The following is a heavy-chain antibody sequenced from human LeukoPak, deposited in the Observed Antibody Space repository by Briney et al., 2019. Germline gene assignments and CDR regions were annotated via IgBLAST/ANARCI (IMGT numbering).Heavy chain of an antibody. V-gene: IGHV4-34*01. J-gene: IGHJ4*02. Sequence: SETLSLTCAVYGGSFSGYLWSWIRQPPGKGLEWIGEINHSGSTNYNPSLKSRVTISVDTSKNQFSLKLSSVTAADTAVYYCARESVIAVVGDLGYFDYWGQGTLVTVSS. CDR2: INHSGST. D-gene: IGHD6-19*01. CDR3: ARESVIAVVGDLGYFDY. CDR1: GGSFSGYL.